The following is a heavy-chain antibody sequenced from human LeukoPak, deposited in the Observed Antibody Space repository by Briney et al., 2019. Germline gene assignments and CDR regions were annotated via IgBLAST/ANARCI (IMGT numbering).Heavy chain of an antibody. J-gene: IGHJ3*02. CDR3: AREPGGSIFGEAFDI. D-gene: IGHD3-3*01. Sequence: ASVKVSCKASGYAFTGYYMHWVRQAPGQGLEWMGWINPNSGGTNYAQKFQGRVTMTRDTSISTAYMELSRLRSDDTAVYYCAREPGGSIFGEAFDIWGQGTMVTVSS. CDR2: INPNSGGT. CDR1: GYAFTGYY. V-gene: IGHV1-2*02.